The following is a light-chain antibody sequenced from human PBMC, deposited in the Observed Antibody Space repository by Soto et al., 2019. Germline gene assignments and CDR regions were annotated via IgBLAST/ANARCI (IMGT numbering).Light chain of an antibody. CDR1: SSDVGGYKY. CDR3: SSYTSASTLYV. Sequence: QSVLTQPASVSGSPGQSITISCAGTSSDVGGYKYVSWYQQNPGKAPKLIIYEVSSRPSGVSNRVSGSKSGNTASLTISGLQAEDEADYYCSSYTSASTLYVFGSGTKVTVL. J-gene: IGLJ1*01. V-gene: IGLV2-14*01. CDR2: EVS.